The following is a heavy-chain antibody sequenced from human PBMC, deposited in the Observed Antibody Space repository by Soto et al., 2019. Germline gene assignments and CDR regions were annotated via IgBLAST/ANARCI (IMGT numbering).Heavy chain of an antibody. D-gene: IGHD3-9*01. CDR2: IKSGEIGI. CDR3: ARGGADILTGPLDY. Sequence: AGSLRLSCAASGFIFSNYWMHWVRQAPGKGLVWVSRIKSGEIGISYADSVKGRFTISRDNAKNTLYLQMNSLRVEDTAVYYCARGGADILTGPLDYWGQGTLVTVSS. J-gene: IGHJ4*02. V-gene: IGHV3-74*01. CDR1: GFIFSNYW.